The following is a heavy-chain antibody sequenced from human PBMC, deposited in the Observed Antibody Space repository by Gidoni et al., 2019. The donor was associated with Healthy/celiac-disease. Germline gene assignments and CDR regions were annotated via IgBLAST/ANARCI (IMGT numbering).Heavy chain of an antibody. CDR1: GFTFDDYA. J-gene: IGHJ6*02. D-gene: IGHD3-16*02. Sequence: EVQLVESGGGLVQPGRYLRLSCAASGFTFDDYAMHWVRQAPGKGLEWVSGISWNSGSIGYADSVKGRFTISRDNAKNSLYLQMNSLRAEGTALYYCAKGKGRDRYYYYYYGMDVWGQGTTVTVSS. CDR3: AKGKGRDRYYYYYYGMDV. V-gene: IGHV3-9*01. CDR2: ISWNSGSI.